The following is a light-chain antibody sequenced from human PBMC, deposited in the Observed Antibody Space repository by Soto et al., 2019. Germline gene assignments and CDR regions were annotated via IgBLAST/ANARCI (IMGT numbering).Light chain of an antibody. CDR1: SSDVGGYNY. CDR3: CSYAGNYTYV. J-gene: IGLJ7*01. Sequence: QSVLTQPRSVSGSPGQSVTISCTGTSSDVGGYNYVSWYQQNPGKAPKLMIHDVTKRPSGVPDRFSGSKSGNTASLTISGLQAEDEADYYCCSYAGNYTYVFGPGTQLTVL. V-gene: IGLV2-11*01. CDR2: DVT.